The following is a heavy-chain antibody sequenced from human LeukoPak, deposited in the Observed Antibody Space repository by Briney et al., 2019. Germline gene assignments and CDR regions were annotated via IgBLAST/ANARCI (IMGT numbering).Heavy chain of an antibody. Sequence: GGSLRLSCAASGFTFSSYAMSWVRQAPGKGLEWVSSVNGSGDTTYYADSVKGRFTISRDNSKNTLYLQMNSLRAEDTAMYYCAKDRVATVTTFNDYWAREPWSPSPQ. V-gene: IGHV3-23*01. D-gene: IGHD4-17*01. CDR1: GFTFSSYA. J-gene: IGHJ4*02. CDR2: VNGSGDTT. CDR3: AKDRVATVTTFNDY.